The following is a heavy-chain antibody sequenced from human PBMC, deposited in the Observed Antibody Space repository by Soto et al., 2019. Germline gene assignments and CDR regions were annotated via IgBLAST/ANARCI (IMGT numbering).Heavy chain of an antibody. D-gene: IGHD5-18*01. Sequence: SETLSLTCVVYGGPLSGIYWTWVRQPPGKGLEWIGEVNHSGSTNYSPSLESRITISLDTSNNQFSLKLSSVTAADTAVYYCAKGPGYSFGYSVYYYYYGVDVWGQGTTVTVSS. CDR2: VNHSGST. J-gene: IGHJ6*02. CDR1: GGPLSGIY. CDR3: AKGPGYSFGYSVYYYYYGVDV. V-gene: IGHV4-34*01.